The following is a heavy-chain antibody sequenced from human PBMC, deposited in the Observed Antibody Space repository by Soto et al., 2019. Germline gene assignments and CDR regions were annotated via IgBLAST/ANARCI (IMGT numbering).Heavy chain of an antibody. D-gene: IGHD3-16*01. CDR1: GATYSDYA. J-gene: IGHJ4*02. Sequence: QVQLVQSGAEVKKPGSSVRVSCKASGATYSDYAFAWVRQAPGQGLEWMGGIIPKFGASKYAQKFHGRVTITADESTSIAYLELSSLRYEDTAVYYCARRMTTFLDFWGQGTLVTVSS. CDR3: ARRMTTFLDF. V-gene: IGHV1-69*01. CDR2: IIPKFGAS.